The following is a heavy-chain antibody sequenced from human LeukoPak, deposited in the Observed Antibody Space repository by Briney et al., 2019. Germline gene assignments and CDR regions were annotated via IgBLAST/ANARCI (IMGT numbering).Heavy chain of an antibody. CDR1: GFTFSSYE. Sequence: PGGSLRLSCAASGFTFSSYELNWVRQAPGKGLEWVSCISSSGSTIYYADSVKGRFTISRDNAKNSLYLQMNSLRAEDTAVYYCARDTVNGPFVISLDLWGQGVLVTVSS. CDR3: ARDTVNGPFVISLDL. V-gene: IGHV3-48*03. CDR2: ISSSGSTI. D-gene: IGHD2-8*01. J-gene: IGHJ5*02.